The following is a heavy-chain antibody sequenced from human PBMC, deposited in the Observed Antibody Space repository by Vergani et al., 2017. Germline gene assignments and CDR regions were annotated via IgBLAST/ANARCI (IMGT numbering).Heavy chain of an antibody. CDR2: IKQDGSEK. Sequence: EVQLVESGGGLVQPGGSLRLSCAASGFTFSSYWMSWVRQAPGKGLEWVANIKQDGSEKYYVDSVKGRLTISRDNSKNTLYLQMNSLRAEDTAVYYCARDGGLKQQLARRRMDVWGKGTTVTVSS. J-gene: IGHJ6*03. CDR1: GFTFSSYW. D-gene: IGHD6-13*01. V-gene: IGHV3-7*01. CDR3: ARDGGLKQQLARRRMDV.